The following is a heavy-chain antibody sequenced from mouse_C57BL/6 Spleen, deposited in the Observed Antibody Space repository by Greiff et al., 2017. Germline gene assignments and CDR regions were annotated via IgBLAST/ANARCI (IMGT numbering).Heavy chain of an antibody. V-gene: IGHV1-76*01. CDR3: ARDDGC. J-gene: IGHJ4*01. CDR2: IYPGSGNT. D-gene: IGHD2-3*01. Sequence: QVQLQQSGAELVRPGASVKLSCKASGYTFTDYYINWVKQRPGQGLEWIARIYPGSGNTYYNEKFKGKATLTAEKSSSTAYMQRSSLTSEDSAVYFCARDDGCWGQGTSVTGSS. CDR1: GYTFTDYY.